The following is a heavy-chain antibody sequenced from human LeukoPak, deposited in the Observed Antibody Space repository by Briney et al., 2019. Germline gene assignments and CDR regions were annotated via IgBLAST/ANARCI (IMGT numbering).Heavy chain of an antibody. Sequence: ASVKVSCKASGGTFSSYAISWVRQAPGQGLEWTGGIIPIFGTANYAQKFQGRVTITADESTSTAYMELSSLRSEDTAVYYCARAPLDYYDSSGYFDYWGQGTLVTVSS. CDR3: ARAPLDYYDSSGYFDY. CDR1: GGTFSSYA. CDR2: IIPIFGTA. D-gene: IGHD3-22*01. J-gene: IGHJ4*02. V-gene: IGHV1-69*13.